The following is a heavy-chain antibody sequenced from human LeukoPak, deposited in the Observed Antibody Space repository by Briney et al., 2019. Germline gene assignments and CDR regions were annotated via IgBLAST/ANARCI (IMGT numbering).Heavy chain of an antibody. D-gene: IGHD6-19*01. V-gene: IGHV1-3*03. CDR3: ARGEKQWRGGYYLDS. J-gene: IGHJ4*02. CDR1: GYTFTDYT. Sequence: GASVKVSCKASGYTFTDYTLHWVRQAPGQSLEWMGWMTTGRGETRYSQEFQRRITFTRNTSTSTVYMELSDLRSEDTAVYYCARGEKQWRGGYYLDSWGKGTLVAVSS. CDR2: MTTGRGET.